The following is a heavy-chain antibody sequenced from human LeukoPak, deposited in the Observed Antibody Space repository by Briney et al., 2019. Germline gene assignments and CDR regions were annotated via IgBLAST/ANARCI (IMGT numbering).Heavy chain of an antibody. CDR1: GFTLSSYV. V-gene: IGHV3-23*01. CDR2: ISASGGNT. Sequence: PGGSLRLSCAASGFTLSSYVMSWVRQAPGKGLEWVSTISASGGNTYYADSVKGRFTISRDNSKNTLYLQMNSLRAEDTAVYYCAKSQSWSSTSCFDYWGQGTPVTVSS. J-gene: IGHJ4*02. CDR3: AKSQSWSSTSCFDY. D-gene: IGHD2-2*01.